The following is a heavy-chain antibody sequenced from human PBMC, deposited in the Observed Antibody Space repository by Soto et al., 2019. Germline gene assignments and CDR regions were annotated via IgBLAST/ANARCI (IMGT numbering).Heavy chain of an antibody. CDR1: GFTFSRYG. CDR2: IWNDGSKQ. V-gene: IGHV3-33*01. CDR3: ARDDDYEANAIDL. J-gene: IGHJ5*02. Sequence: QVQLVESGRGVVQPGRSLRLSCVASGFTFSRYGMHWVRQAPGKGLEWVAVIWNDGSKQVYDDSVKGRFTISRDNSKNTLYLEMDSLRDEDTSVYYCARDDDYEANAIDLWGQGTLVTVSS. D-gene: IGHD4-17*01.